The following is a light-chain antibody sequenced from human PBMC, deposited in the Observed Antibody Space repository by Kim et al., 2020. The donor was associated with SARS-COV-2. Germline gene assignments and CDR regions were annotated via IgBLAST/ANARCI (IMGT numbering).Light chain of an antibody. Sequence: SVSPGERATLACTASQSVSSNLAWYQQKPGQAPRLLIYGASTRATGIPARFSGSGSGTEFTLTISSLQSEDFAVYYWQQYNNWPYTFGQGTKLEI. CDR1: QSVSSN. J-gene: IGKJ2*01. V-gene: IGKV3-15*01. CDR3: QQYNNWPYT. CDR2: GAS.